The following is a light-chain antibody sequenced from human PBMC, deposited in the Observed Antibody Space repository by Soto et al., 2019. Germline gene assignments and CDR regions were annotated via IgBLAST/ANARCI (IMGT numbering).Light chain of an antibody. Sequence: QSVLAQPASVSGSPGQSITISCTGTSSDVGAYNSVSWYQQHPHKAPQVIIYKGTQRPSGVSNRFSGSTSGNAASLTISGLQADDEADYFCCSYAGGGTSRVFGTGTKVTVL. J-gene: IGLJ1*01. CDR3: CSYAGGGTSRV. V-gene: IGLV2-23*01. CDR1: SSDVGAYNS. CDR2: KGT.